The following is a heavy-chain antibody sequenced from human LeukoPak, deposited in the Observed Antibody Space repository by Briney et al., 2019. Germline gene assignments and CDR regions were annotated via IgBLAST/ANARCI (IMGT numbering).Heavy chain of an antibody. CDR2: ISGSGGST. D-gene: IGHD3-10*01. Sequence: GGSLRLSCAASGFTFSSYGMSWVRQAPGKGLEWVSAISGSGGSTYYADSVKGRFTISRDNSKNTLYLQMNSLRAEDTAVYYCARDGRGLGNYFDYWGQGTLVTVSS. CDR3: ARDGRGLGNYFDY. CDR1: GFTFSSYG. J-gene: IGHJ4*02. V-gene: IGHV3-23*01.